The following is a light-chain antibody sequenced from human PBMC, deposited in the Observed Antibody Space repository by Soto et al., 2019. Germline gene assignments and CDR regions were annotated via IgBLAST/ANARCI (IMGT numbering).Light chain of an antibody. V-gene: IGKV1-33*01. CDR2: DIS. CDR1: QTISTW. Sequence: DIQVTQSPPTLSASVGDRVTITCRASQTISTWMAWYQQKPGRAPKLLIYDISTLEIGVPSRFGGSGSGTHFTFTITGLQPEDIATYYCQQYENLPYTFGQGTKLEI. J-gene: IGKJ2*01. CDR3: QQYENLPYT.